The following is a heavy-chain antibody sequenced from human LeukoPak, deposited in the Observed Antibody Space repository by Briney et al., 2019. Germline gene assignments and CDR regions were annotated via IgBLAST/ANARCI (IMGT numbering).Heavy chain of an antibody. Sequence: PSQTLSLTCTVSGGSISSGDYYWSWIRQPPGKGLEWTGYIYYSGSTYYNPSLKSRVTISVDTSKNQFSLKLSSVTAADTAVYYCARTQYCSSTSCYSFDYWGQGTLVTVSS. CDR1: GGSISSGDYY. CDR3: ARTQYCSSTSCYSFDY. CDR2: IYYSGST. D-gene: IGHD2-2*01. V-gene: IGHV4-30-4*08. J-gene: IGHJ4*02.